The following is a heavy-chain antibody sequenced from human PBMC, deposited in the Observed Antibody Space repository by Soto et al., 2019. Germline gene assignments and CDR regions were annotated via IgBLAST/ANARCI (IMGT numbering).Heavy chain of an antibody. Sequence: TGGSLRLSCEASGFTFGNHWMHWVRQAPGKGLVWVSSINFDGSAACYTDSVKGRFTISRDNAKNSLYLQMNSLRAEDTAVYYCAREIGGTTVTTSLYWGQGTLVTVSS. CDR1: GFTFGNHW. CDR3: AREIGGTTVTTSLY. CDR2: INFDGSAA. J-gene: IGHJ4*02. D-gene: IGHD4-4*01. V-gene: IGHV3-74*01.